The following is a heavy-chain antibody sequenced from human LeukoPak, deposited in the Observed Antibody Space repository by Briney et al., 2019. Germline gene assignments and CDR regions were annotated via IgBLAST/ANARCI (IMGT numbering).Heavy chain of an antibody. CDR3: ARVYYDSSGDSAFDI. J-gene: IGHJ3*02. CDR1: RGSLSSGSYY. Sequence: SQTLSLTCTVSRGSLSSGSYYWSWIRQPAGKGLEWIGRIYTSGSTNYKPSLKSRVPISVDTSKNQFSLKLSSVTAADTAVYYCARVYYDSSGDSAFDIWGQGTMVTVSS. CDR2: IYTSGST. V-gene: IGHV4-61*02. D-gene: IGHD3-22*01.